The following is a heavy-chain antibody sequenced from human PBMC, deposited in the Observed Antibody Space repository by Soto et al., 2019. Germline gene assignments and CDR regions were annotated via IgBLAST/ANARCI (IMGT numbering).Heavy chain of an antibody. CDR1: GYTFTNYY. V-gene: IGHV1-46*01. CDR2: INPSDGST. D-gene: IGHD3-16*01. J-gene: IGHJ4*02. CDR3: AISSYASLPLIYS. Sequence: ASVRVSCKASGYTFTNYYIHWVRQAPGQGLEWMGIINPSDGSTSHAQEFQGRVTMARDTSTNTVYMELSNLRSEDTAVYYCAISSYASLPLIYSWGQGALVPVSS.